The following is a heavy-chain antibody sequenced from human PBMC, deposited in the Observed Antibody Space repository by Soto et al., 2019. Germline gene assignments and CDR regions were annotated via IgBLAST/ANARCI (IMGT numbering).Heavy chain of an antibody. CDR3: GRCTSTSCHLGSDY. CDR1: GFTFSSYA. CDR2: ISYDGSNK. Sequence: GGSLRLSCAASGFTFSSYAMNWVRQAPGKGLEWVALISYDGSNKYYTNSVKGRFTISRDGSKNALFLLMDSLGAADTAVYYCGRCTSTSCHLGSDYWGQGTLVTVSS. J-gene: IGHJ4*02. D-gene: IGHD2-2*01. V-gene: IGHV3-30-3*01.